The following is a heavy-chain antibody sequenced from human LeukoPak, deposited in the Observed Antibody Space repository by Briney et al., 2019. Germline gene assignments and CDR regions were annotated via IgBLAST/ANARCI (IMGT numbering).Heavy chain of an antibody. V-gene: IGHV4-34*01. CDR2: INHSGST. CDR1: GGSFSGYY. CDR3: ARRANAFDI. J-gene: IGHJ3*02. Sequence: SETLSLTCAVYGGSFSGYYWSWIRQPPGKGLEWIGEINHSGSTNYNPSLKSRVTISVDTSKNQFSLKLSSVTAADTAVYYCARRANAFDIWGQGTMVTVSS.